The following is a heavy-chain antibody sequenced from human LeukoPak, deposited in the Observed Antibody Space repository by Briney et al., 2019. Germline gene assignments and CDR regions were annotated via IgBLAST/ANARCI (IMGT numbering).Heavy chain of an antibody. Sequence: GGSLRLSCAASGFNFSSYGMHWVRQAPGKGLEWVAVISDDGSNKYSADSVKGRFTISRDNSKNTLYLQMNSLRAEDTAVYYCAQDEGGEYFDWVHDALDIWGQGTMVTVSS. CDR2: ISDDGSNK. D-gene: IGHD3-9*01. CDR3: AQDEGGEYFDWVHDALDI. CDR1: GFNFSSYG. V-gene: IGHV3-30*18. J-gene: IGHJ3*02.